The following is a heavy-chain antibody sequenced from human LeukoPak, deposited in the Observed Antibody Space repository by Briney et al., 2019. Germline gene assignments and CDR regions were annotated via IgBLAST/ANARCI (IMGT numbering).Heavy chain of an antibody. CDR1: GFTFSSYT. D-gene: IGHD3-10*01. V-gene: IGHV3-21*01. CDR2: ITSSSSYI. CDR3: ARVNLGALDY. J-gene: IGHJ4*02. Sequence: PGGSLRLSCAASGFTFSSYTMNWVRQAPGKGLEWVLSITSSSSYIYYADSVKGRFTISRDNAKNSLYLQMNSLRAEDTAVYYCARVNLGALDYWGQGTLVTVSS.